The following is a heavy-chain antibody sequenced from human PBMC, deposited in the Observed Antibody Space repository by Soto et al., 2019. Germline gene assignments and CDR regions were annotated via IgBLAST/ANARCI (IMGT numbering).Heavy chain of an antibody. D-gene: IGHD6-13*01. J-gene: IGHJ6*02. CDR2: IKQDGSEK. Sequence: GSLRLSCAASGFTFSSYWMSCFLQSPVKGLEWVANIKQDGSEKYYVDSVKGRFTISRDNAKNSLYLQMNSLRAEDTAVYYCARSAASYYYYYYGMDVWGQGTTVTVSS. V-gene: IGHV3-7*03. CDR1: GFTFSSYW. CDR3: ARSAASYYYYYYGMDV.